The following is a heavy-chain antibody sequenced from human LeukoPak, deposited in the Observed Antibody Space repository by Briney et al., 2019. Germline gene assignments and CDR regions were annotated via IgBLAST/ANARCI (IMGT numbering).Heavy chain of an antibody. V-gene: IGHV4-61*02. CDR2: IYTSGST. J-gene: IGHJ5*02. D-gene: IGHD6-13*01. Sequence: SQTLSLTCTVSGGSISSCSYYWSWIRQPAGKGLEWIGRIYTSGSTNYNPSLKSRVTISVDTSKNQFSLKLSSVTAADTAVYDCARRIAAAPMSWFDPWGQGTLVTVSS. CDR3: ARRIAAAPMSWFDP. CDR1: GGSISSCSYY.